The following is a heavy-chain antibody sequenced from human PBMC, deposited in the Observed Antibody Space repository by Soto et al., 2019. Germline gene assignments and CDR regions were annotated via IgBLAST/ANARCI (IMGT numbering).Heavy chain of an antibody. CDR1: GGTFSSYA. CDR2: IIPIFGTA. Sequence: QVQLVQSGAEVKKPGSSVKVSCKASGGTFSSYAINWVRQAPGQGLEWMGGIIPIFGTANYAQKFQGRVTFNADKPTSTAYIELSSLRSEDTAVYYCDRFYGDYVLLDWCFDLLGRGTLVTLSS. J-gene: IGHJ2*01. D-gene: IGHD4-17*01. V-gene: IGHV1-69*06. CDR3: DRFYGDYVLLDWCFDL.